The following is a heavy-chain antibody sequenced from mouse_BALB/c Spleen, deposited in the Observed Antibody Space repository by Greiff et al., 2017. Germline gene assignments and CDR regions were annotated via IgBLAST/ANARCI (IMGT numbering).Heavy chain of an antibody. D-gene: IGHD3-3*01. Sequence: LQQPGSELVRPGASVKLSCKASGYTFTSYWMHWVKQRPGQGLEWIGNIYPGSGSTNYDEKFKSKATLTVDTSSSTAYMQLSSLTSEDSAVYYCTRGDPGSFAYWGQGTLVTVSA. CDR2: IYPGSGST. CDR1: GYTFTSYW. J-gene: IGHJ3*01. V-gene: IGHV1S22*01. CDR3: TRGDPGSFAY.